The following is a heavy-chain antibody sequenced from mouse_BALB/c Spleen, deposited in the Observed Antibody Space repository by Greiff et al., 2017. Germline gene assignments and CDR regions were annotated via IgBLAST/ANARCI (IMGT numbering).Heavy chain of an antibody. D-gene: IGHD1-1*01. CDR1: GFTFTDYY. CDR3: ARAPDYYGTYYYAMDY. Sequence: EVQVVESGGGLVQPGGSLRLSCATSGFTFTDYYMRWVRQPPGKALEWLGFIRNKANGYTTEYSASVKGRFTISRDNSQSILYLQMNTLRAEDSTTYYCARAPDYYGTYYYAMDYWGQGTSVTVSS. V-gene: IGHV7-3*02. J-gene: IGHJ4*01. CDR2: IRNKANGYTT.